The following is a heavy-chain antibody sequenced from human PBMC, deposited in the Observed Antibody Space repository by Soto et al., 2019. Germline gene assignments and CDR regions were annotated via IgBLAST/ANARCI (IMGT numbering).Heavy chain of an antibody. CDR1: GFTFNSYG. CDR3: AKATNTGIQLWLVDY. V-gene: IGHV3-30*18. Sequence: PGGSLRLSCAASGFTFNSYGMHWVRQAPGKGLEWVAVISYDGSNKYYADSVKGRFTISRDNSKNTLYLQMNSLRAEDTAVYYCAKATNTGIQLWLVDYWGQGTLVTVSS. J-gene: IGHJ4*02. CDR2: ISYDGSNK. D-gene: IGHD5-18*01.